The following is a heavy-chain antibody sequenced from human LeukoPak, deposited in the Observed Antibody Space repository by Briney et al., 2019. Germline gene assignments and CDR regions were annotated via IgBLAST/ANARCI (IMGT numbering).Heavy chain of an antibody. CDR1: GFTFSSYG. V-gene: IGHV3-30*02. D-gene: IGHD2-2*01. CDR2: IRYDGSNK. CDR3: AKDLLRVVPAAKGNWFDP. Sequence: PGGSLRLSCAASGFTFSSYGMHWVRQAPGKGLEWEAFIRYDGSNKYYADSVKGRFTISRDNSKNTLYLQMNSLRAEDTAVYYCAKDLLRVVPAAKGNWFDPWGQGTLVTVSS. J-gene: IGHJ5*02.